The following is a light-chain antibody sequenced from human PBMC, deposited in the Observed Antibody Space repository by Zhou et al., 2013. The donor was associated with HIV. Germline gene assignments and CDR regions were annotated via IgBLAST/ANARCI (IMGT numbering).Light chain of an antibody. Sequence: EVDLTQSPATLSLSAGDGATLSCRASQSISNYLAWYQQKPGQAPRLLIIDTYNRATGIPARFSGSGSGTDFTLTISSLEPEDFGIYYCQQRDNWPPTFGGGTKVEIK. CDR1: QSISNY. CDR3: QQRDNWPPT. V-gene: IGKV3-11*01. J-gene: IGKJ4*01. CDR2: DTY.